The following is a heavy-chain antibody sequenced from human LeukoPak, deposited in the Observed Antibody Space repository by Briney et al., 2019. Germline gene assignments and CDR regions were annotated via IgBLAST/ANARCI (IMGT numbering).Heavy chain of an antibody. CDR1: GYTLTELS. CDR3: ATGHTPIYGSGSFDY. V-gene: IGHV1-24*01. J-gene: IGHJ4*02. D-gene: IGHD3-10*01. CDR2: FDPEDGET. Sequence: ASVKVSCKVSGYTLTELSMHWVRQAPGKGLEWMGGFDPEDGETIYAQKFQDRVTMTEDTSTDTAYMELSSLRSEDTAVYYCATGHTPIYGSGSFDYWGQGTLVTVSS.